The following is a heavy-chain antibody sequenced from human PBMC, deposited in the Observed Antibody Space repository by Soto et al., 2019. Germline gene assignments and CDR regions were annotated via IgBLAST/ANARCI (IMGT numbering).Heavy chain of an antibody. CDR2: INPNSGGT. V-gene: IGHV1-2*04. J-gene: IGHJ3*02. CDR3: ARRGIVVVPAAFRAFDI. D-gene: IGHD2-2*01. CDR1: GYTFTGYY. Sequence: ASVKASCKASGYTFTGYYMHLVRQAPGQGLEWMGWINPNSGGTNYAQKFQGWVTMTRDPSISTAYMELSRLRSDDTAVYYCARRGIVVVPAAFRAFDIRGQRTMVTVSS.